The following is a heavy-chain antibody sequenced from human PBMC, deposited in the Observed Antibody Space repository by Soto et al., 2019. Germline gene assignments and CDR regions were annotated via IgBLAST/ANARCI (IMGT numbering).Heavy chain of an antibody. Sequence: SETLSLTCAVYGGSFSGYYWSWIRQPPGKGLEWIGEINHSGSTNYNPSLKSRVTISVDTPKNQFSLKLSSVTAADTAVYYCARFGRYSSSWYGPVYWGQGTLVTVSS. D-gene: IGHD6-13*01. CDR3: ARFGRYSSSWYGPVY. CDR2: INHSGST. CDR1: GGSFSGYY. V-gene: IGHV4-34*01. J-gene: IGHJ4*02.